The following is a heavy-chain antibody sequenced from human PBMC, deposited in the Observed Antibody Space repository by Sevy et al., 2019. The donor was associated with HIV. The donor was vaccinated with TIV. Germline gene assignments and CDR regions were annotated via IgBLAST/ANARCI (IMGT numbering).Heavy chain of an antibody. Sequence: GGSLRLSCAASGFTFSSYAMHWVRQAPGKGLEWVAVISCDGSNKYYADSVKGRFTISRDNAKNTVYLQMNSLRAEDTAVYYCARPRVRGVSGAFDIWGQGTMVTVSS. J-gene: IGHJ3*02. CDR2: ISCDGSNK. CDR3: ARPRVRGVSGAFDI. D-gene: IGHD3-10*01. V-gene: IGHV3-30-3*01. CDR1: GFTFSSYA.